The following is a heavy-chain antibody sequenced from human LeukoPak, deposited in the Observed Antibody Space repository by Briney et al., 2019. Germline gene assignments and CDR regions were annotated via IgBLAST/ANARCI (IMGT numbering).Heavy chain of an antibody. CDR2: ISASGGRT. V-gene: IGHV3-23*01. J-gene: IGHJ4*02. D-gene: IGHD6-19*01. CDR3: AKGASGWYRWAFDQ. Sequence: GGSLRPSCTASEFSFLSYGMTWVRQAPGKGLEWVSAISASGGRTYYADSVKGRFTISRDNSKNTLYLELNGLTAGDTAVYYCAKGASGWYRWAFDQWGQGTLVTVSS. CDR1: EFSFLSYG.